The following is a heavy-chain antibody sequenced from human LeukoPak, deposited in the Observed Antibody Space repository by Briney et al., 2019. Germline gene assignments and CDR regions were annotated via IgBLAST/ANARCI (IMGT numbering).Heavy chain of an antibody. J-gene: IGHJ5*02. CDR1: GFTFSTYS. CDR3: AKILDTAMVKDWFDP. V-gene: IGHV3-23*01. Sequence: GGSLRLSCAASGFTFSTYSMSWVRQAPGKGLEWVSAISGSGGSTYYADSVKGRFTISRDNSKNTLYLQMNSLRAEDTAVYYCAKILDTAMVKDWFDPWGQGTLVTVSS. D-gene: IGHD5-18*01. CDR2: ISGSGGST.